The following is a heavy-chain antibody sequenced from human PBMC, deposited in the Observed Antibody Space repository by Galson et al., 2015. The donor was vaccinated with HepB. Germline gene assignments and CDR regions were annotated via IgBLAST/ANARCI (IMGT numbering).Heavy chain of an antibody. CDR3: AKDPRVYSSSRYYFDY. CDR2: IRYDGSNT. V-gene: IGHV3-30*02. J-gene: IGHJ4*02. CDR1: GYTLTELS. Sequence: SCKVSGYTLTELSMHWVRQAPGKGLEWVAFIRYDGSNTYYADSVKGRFTISRDNSKNTLYLQMNSLRAEDTAVYYCAKDPRVYSSSRYYFDYWGQGTLVTVSS. D-gene: IGHD6-13*01.